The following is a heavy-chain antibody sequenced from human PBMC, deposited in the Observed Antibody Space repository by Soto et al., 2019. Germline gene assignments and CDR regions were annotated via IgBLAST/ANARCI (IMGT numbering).Heavy chain of an antibody. V-gene: IGHV3-74*01. CDR3: ARRGAVAGLHY. CDR2: INSDGSST. J-gene: IGHJ4*02. D-gene: IGHD6-19*01. Sequence: EVQLVESGGGLVQPGGSLRVSCAASGFTFSSYWMHWVRQAPGKGLVWVSRINSDGSSTSYADSVKGRFTISRDNAKNTLYLQMNSLRAGDTAIYYCARRGAVAGLHYWGQGTLVTGSS. CDR1: GFTFSSYW.